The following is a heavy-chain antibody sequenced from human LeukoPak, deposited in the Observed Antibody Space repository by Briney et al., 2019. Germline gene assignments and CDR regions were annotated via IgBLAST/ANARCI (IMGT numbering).Heavy chain of an antibody. Sequence: GGSLRLSCAASGFTFSSYGMHWVRQAPGKGLEWVAFIRYDGSNKYYADSVKGRFTVSRDNSKNTLYLQMNSLRAEDTAVYYCAKDKGVVPAAVYYVDVWGKGTTVTVSS. CDR2: IRYDGSNK. CDR1: GFTFSSYG. D-gene: IGHD2-2*01. CDR3: AKDKGVVPAAVYYVDV. V-gene: IGHV3-30*02. J-gene: IGHJ6*03.